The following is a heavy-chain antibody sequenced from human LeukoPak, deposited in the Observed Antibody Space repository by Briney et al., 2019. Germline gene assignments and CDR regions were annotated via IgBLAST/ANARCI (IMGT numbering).Heavy chain of an antibody. CDR3: ATSESQTRFDY. CDR1: GYSFTTHW. Sequence: GESLKISCKGSGYSFTTHWIGWVRQLPGKGLEWMGLIFPGDSETIYNPSLQAQVTISADESINTAYLRWSSLKASDTAMYYCATSESQTRFDYWGQGTLVTVSS. D-gene: IGHD1/OR15-1a*01. V-gene: IGHV5-51*01. J-gene: IGHJ4*02. CDR2: IFPGDSET.